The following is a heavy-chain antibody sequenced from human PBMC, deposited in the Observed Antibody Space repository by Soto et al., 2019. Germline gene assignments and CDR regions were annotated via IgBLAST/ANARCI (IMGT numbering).Heavy chain of an antibody. CDR1: GSTFSSYG. V-gene: IGHV3-30*03. Sequence: QVQLVESGGGVVQPGRSLRLSCAASGSTFSSYGMHWVRQAPGKGLEWVAVISYDGSNKYYADSVKGRFTISRDNSKNTLYLQMNSLRAEDTAVYYCASSGVLDYWGQGTLVTVSS. J-gene: IGHJ4*02. CDR2: ISYDGSNK. D-gene: IGHD1-26*01. CDR3: ASSGVLDY.